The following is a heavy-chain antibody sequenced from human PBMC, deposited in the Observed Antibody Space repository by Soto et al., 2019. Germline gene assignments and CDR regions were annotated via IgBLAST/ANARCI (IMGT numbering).Heavy chain of an antibody. CDR3: AKGFLGYIYDALDI. V-gene: IGHV3-23*01. Sequence: XGCLRLSCAASGFSFNNYAMSWVRQAPGKGLEWVSVIRGSGGSGGSTYYADSVKGRFSISRDDSKNTLYLQMNSLRAEDTAIYYCAKGFLGYIYDALDISGHGTMVTV. D-gene: IGHD5-12*01. J-gene: IGHJ3*02. CDR2: IRGSGGSGGST. CDR1: GFSFNNYA.